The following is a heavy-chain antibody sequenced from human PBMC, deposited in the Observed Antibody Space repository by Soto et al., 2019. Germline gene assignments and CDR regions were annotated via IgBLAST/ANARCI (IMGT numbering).Heavy chain of an antibody. CDR2: IYSGGST. CDR1: GFTVSSNY. Sequence: EVQLVESGGGLVQPGGSLRLSCAASGFTVSSNYMSWVRQATGKGLEWVSVIYSGGSTYYADSVKGRFTISRDNSKNTLYLQMNSLRAEDTAVYYCARDAGRWLHLTPFGRDLWGRGSTVTVS. V-gene: IGHV3-66*01. CDR3: ARDAGRWLHLTPFGRDL. J-gene: IGHJ6*02. D-gene: IGHD5-12*01.